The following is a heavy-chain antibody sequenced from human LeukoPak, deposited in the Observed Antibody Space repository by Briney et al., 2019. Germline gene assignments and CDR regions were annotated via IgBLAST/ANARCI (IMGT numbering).Heavy chain of an antibody. V-gene: IGHV4-59*08. CDR1: GGSISSYY. D-gene: IGHD2-2*01. CDR3: ARHDGTRSSIVVVPAAMAPSDFYDAFDI. CDR2: XXXXXXX. Sequence: PSETLSLTCTVSGGSISSYYWSWIRQPPGKGLEWXXXXXXXXXXXXXXXXXSQVTISVETSKNQFSLKLSSVTAADTAVYYCARHDGTRSSIVVVPAAMAPSDFYDAFDIWGQGTMVTVSS. J-gene: IGHJ3*02.